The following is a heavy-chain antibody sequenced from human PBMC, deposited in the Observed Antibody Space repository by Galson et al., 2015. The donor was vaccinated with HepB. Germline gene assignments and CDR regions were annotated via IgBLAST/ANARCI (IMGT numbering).Heavy chain of an antibody. V-gene: IGHV3-30*18. J-gene: IGHJ4*02. CDR1: GFTFSSYG. Sequence: SLRLSCAASGFTFSSYGMHWVRQAPGKGLEWVAVISYDGSNKYYADSVKGRFTISRDNSKNTLYLQMNSLRAEDTAVYYCAKDGSIGWFGESPYYFDYWGQGTLVTVSS. CDR2: ISYDGSNK. CDR3: AKDGSIGWFGESPYYFDY. D-gene: IGHD3-10*01.